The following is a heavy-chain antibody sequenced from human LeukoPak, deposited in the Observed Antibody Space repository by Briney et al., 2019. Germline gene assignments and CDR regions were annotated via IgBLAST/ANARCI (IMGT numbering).Heavy chain of an antibody. CDR2: ISYDGSNK. Sequence: QHGGSLRLSCAASGFTFSSYGMHWVRQAPGKGLEWVAVISYDGSNKYYADSVKGRFTISRDNSKNTLYLQMNSLRAEVTAVYYCAKDRDGDYGFDYWGQGTLVTVSS. D-gene: IGHD4-17*01. J-gene: IGHJ4*02. CDR1: GFTFSSYG. CDR3: AKDRDGDYGFDY. V-gene: IGHV3-30*18.